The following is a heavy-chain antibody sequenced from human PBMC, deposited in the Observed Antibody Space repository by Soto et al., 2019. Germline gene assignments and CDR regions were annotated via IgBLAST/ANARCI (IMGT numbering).Heavy chain of an antibody. Sequence: SVKSSCKASGGTFSSYAISWVRQAPGQGLEWMGGIIPIFGTANYAQKFQGRVTITADESTSTAYMELSSLRSEDTAVYYCARDPDYSNNHYYYGMDVWGQGTTVTVSS. CDR2: IIPIFGTA. D-gene: IGHD4-4*01. J-gene: IGHJ6*02. V-gene: IGHV1-69*13. CDR1: GGTFSSYA. CDR3: ARDPDYSNNHYYYGMDV.